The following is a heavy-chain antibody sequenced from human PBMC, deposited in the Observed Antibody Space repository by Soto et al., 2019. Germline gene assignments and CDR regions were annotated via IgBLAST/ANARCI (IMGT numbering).Heavy chain of an antibody. CDR2: IMPIFRAP. Sequence: SVKVSCKASGGAFGDYAFSWVRQAPGQGLEWLGGIMPIFRAPDYARKFQGRVTITADEFTRTAYMEMNSLRSEDTAVYYCARGWSGWSYYYYYGMDVWGQGTTVTVSS. J-gene: IGHJ6*02. CDR3: ARGWSGWSYYYYYGMDV. CDR1: GGAFGDYA. V-gene: IGHV1-69*13. D-gene: IGHD2-15*01.